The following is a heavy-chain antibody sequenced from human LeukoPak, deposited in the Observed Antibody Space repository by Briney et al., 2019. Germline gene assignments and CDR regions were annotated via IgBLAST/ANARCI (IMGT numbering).Heavy chain of an antibody. V-gene: IGHV3-23*01. CDR3: VKDDGWVQYAN. CDR2: ISDSGGST. CDR1: GFTFSNYA. Sequence: GGSLRLSCAASGFTFSNYAMSWVRQAPGKGLEWVSSISDSGGSTYYADSVKGRFIISRDNSKNTVYLQMNSLSAEDAAVYYCVKDDGWVQYANWGQGTLVTVSS. D-gene: IGHD5-24*01. J-gene: IGHJ4*02.